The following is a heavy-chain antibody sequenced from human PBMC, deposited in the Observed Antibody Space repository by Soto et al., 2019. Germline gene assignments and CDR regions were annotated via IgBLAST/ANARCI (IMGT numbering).Heavy chain of an antibody. CDR2: VSGSGGST. CDR1: GFSFSSYA. J-gene: IGHJ2*01. CDR3: AKRTVGWYFDL. V-gene: IGHV3-23*01. Sequence: EVQLLESGGGLVQPGGSLRLSCAASGFSFSSYAMNWVRQAPGKGLEWVSVVSGSGGSTYYADAVKGRFTISRDNSKNTLYLQLNSLRAEDTAVYYCAKRTVGWYFDLWGRGTLVTVSS. D-gene: IGHD4-17*01.